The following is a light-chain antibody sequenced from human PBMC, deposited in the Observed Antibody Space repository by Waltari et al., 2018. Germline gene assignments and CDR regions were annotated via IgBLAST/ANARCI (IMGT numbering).Light chain of an antibody. CDR1: QGISSY. Sequence: IQLTQSPLSLSASVVDRVTITCRASQGISSYLAWYQQKAGRVPKLLIYGGSTLPNGVPSRFSGSGFGTDFTLTISSLQPEDFATYYCLQVNSYPFTFGPGTTVDIK. CDR2: GGS. J-gene: IGKJ3*01. CDR3: LQVNSYPFT. V-gene: IGKV1-9*01.